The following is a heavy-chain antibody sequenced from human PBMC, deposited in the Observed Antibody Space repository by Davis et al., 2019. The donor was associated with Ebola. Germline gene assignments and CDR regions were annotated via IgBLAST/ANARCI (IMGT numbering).Heavy chain of an antibody. J-gene: IGHJ4*02. CDR1: GYTFTGYY. D-gene: IGHD3-3*01. V-gene: IGHV1-2*02. CDR3: ARGHTYYDFWSGYYLDY. CDR2: INPNSGGT. Sequence: ASVKVSCKASGYTFTGYYMHWVRQAPGQGLEWMGWINPNSGGTNYAQKFQGRVTMTRDTSISTAYMELSRLRSDDTAVYYCARGHTYYDFWSGYYLDYWGQGTLVTVSS.